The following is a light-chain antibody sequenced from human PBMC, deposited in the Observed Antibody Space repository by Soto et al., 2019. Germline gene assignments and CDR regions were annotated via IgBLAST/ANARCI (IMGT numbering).Light chain of an antibody. CDR2: GAS. CDR3: QQYGSSPPVT. V-gene: IGKV3-20*01. J-gene: IGKJ5*01. CDR1: QSVSSSY. Sequence: EIVLTQSPGTLSLSPGERATLSCRASQSVSSSYLAWYQQKPGQSPRLLIYGASGRATGIPDRFSGSGSGTDFALTISRLEAEDFAVYYCQQYGSSPPVTFRQGTRLEIK.